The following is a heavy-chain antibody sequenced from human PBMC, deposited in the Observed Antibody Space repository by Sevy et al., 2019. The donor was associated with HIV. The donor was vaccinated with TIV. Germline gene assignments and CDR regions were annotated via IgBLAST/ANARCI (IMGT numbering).Heavy chain of an antibody. D-gene: IGHD4-17*01. CDR2: IYSGGNT. V-gene: IGHV3-53*01. CDR1: GFTVSTNY. Sequence: GGSLRLSCAASGFTVSTNYMSWVRQAPGKGLEWVSVIYSGGNTYYADSVKGRFTISRDKSKNTLYLQMNTLTPEDTAMYYCAREYHGDYLYYFDSWGQGPLATVSS. J-gene: IGHJ4*02. CDR3: AREYHGDYLYYFDS.